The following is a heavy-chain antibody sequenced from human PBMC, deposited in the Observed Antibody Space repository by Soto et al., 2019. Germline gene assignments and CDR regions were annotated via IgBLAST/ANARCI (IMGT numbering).Heavy chain of an antibody. V-gene: IGHV4-59*12. D-gene: IGHD3-22*01. CDR2: IYDNGIT. Sequence: QVVLQESGPGLVKPSETLSLTCSVSGRSITSYYWSWVRQPPGKGLEWFCYIYDNGITSQNPSLKSRVTMSEDTSQNQFSLTLTSVTGADTAVYYCARTYDSNGYANEFDSWGQGILVTVTS. J-gene: IGHJ4*02. CDR3: ARTYDSNGYANEFDS. CDR1: GRSITSYY.